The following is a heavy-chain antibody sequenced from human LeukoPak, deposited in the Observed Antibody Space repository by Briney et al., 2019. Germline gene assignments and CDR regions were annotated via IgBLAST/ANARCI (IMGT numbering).Heavy chain of an antibody. CDR2: IYHSGST. CDR1: GGSISSSSYY. Sequence: PSETLSLTCTVSGGSISSSSYYWGWIRQPPGKGLEWIGSIYHSGSTYYNPSLKSRVTISVDTSKNQFSLKLSSVTAADTAVYYCARDLGPLGGSYGFGFFDYWGQGTLVTVSS. J-gene: IGHJ4*02. CDR3: ARDLGPLGGSYGFGFFDY. D-gene: IGHD1-26*01. V-gene: IGHV4-39*07.